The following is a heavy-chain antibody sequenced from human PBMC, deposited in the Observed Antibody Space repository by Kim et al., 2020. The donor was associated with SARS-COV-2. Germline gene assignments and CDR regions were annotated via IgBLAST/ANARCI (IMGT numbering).Heavy chain of an antibody. CDR3: ARLHKSGYYYG. D-gene: IGHD3-22*01. J-gene: IGHJ4*02. CDR2: T. V-gene: IGHV3-64*01. Sequence: TYYANSVVGRVTISRDNSKNTLCLQMGSLRAEDMAVYYCARLHKSGYYYGWGQGTLVTVSS.